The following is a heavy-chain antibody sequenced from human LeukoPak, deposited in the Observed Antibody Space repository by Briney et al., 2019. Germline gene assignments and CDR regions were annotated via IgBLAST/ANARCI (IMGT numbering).Heavy chain of an antibody. V-gene: IGHV3-23*01. J-gene: IGHJ3*02. CDR3: ARVRSSSWNDAFDI. CDR2: ISGSGGST. D-gene: IGHD6-13*01. Sequence: GGSLRLSCAASGFTFSSYAMSWVRQAPGKGLEWVSAISGSGGSTYYADSVKGRFTISRDNAKNSLYLQMNSLRAEDTAVYYCARVRSSSWNDAFDIWGQGTMVTVSS. CDR1: GFTFSSYA.